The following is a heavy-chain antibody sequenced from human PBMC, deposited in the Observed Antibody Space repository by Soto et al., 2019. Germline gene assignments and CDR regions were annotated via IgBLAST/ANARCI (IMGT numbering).Heavy chain of an antibody. Sequence: QVQLVESGGGVVQPGRSLRLSCAASGFTFSSYGMHWVRQAPGKGLEWVAVISYDGSNKYYADSVKGRFTISRDNSKNTLYLQMNSLRAEDTAVYYCAKEPTYGDYSWFDPWGQGTLVTVSS. V-gene: IGHV3-30*18. CDR3: AKEPTYGDYSWFDP. CDR2: ISYDGSNK. CDR1: GFTFSSYG. D-gene: IGHD4-17*01. J-gene: IGHJ5*02.